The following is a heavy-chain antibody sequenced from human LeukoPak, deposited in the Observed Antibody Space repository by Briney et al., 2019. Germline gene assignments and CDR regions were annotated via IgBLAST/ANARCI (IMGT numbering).Heavy chain of an antibody. J-gene: IGHJ5*02. CDR1: GGSISSGDYY. Sequence: PSETLSLTCTVSGGSISSGDYYWSWIRQPPGKGLEWIGYIYYSGSTYYNPSLKSRVTISVDTSKNQFSLKLSSVTAADTAVYYCARDIWDFWSGYSHNWFDPWGQGTLVTVSS. D-gene: IGHD3-3*01. V-gene: IGHV4-30-4*08. CDR2: IYYSGST. CDR3: ARDIWDFWSGYSHNWFDP.